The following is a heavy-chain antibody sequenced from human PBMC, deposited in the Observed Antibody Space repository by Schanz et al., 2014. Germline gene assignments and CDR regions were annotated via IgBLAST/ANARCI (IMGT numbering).Heavy chain of an antibody. Sequence: QVQLVQSGAEVKKPGASVKVSCKASGYTFTVYYMHWVRQAPGQGLEWLGWINPNSGATSSAQKFQGRVTMTXDTSSSTVYMQLSSLTSDDTAIYYCARVTTGYDSWGQGTLVTVSS. D-gene: IGHD5-12*01. J-gene: IGHJ4*02. CDR3: ARVTTGYDS. V-gene: IGHV1-2*02. CDR1: GYTFTVYY. CDR2: INPNSGAT.